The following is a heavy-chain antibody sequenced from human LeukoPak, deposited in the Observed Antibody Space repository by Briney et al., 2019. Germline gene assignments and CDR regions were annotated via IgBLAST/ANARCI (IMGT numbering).Heavy chain of an antibody. CDR3: AVGGYMDV. Sequence: GGSLRLSCAASGFTFSSYEMNWVRQAPGKGLEWVSYISSSSNYIYYGDSVKGRFTISRDNAKNSLYLQMNSLRAEDTAVYYCAVGGYMDVWGKGTTVTISS. D-gene: IGHD3-16*01. V-gene: IGHV3-21*04. J-gene: IGHJ6*03. CDR2: ISSSSNYI. CDR1: GFTFSSYE.